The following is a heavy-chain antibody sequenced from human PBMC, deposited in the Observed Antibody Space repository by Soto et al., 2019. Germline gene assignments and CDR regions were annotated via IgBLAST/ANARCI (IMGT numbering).Heavy chain of an antibody. D-gene: IGHD2-2*01. V-gene: IGHV1-8*01. J-gene: IGHJ6*02. CDR3: ARGSSIVLVPAAMRYYYYYGMDV. CDR2: MNPNSGNT. CDR1: GYTFTSYD. Sequence: ASVKVSCKASGYTFTSYDTNWVRQATGQGLEWMGWMNPNSGNTGYAQKFQGRVTMTRNTSISTAYMELSSLRSEDTAVYYCARGSSIVLVPAAMRYYYYYGMDVWGQGTTVTVSS.